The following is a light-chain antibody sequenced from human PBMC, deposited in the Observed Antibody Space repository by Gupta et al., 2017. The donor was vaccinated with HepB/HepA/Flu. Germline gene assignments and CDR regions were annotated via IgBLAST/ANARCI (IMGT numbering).Light chain of an antibody. V-gene: IGKV1-27*01. CDR2: TAS. CDR1: QDISNY. Sequence: DIQMTQSPSSLSASVGDRVTITCRASQDISNYLAWYQQKPGKVPKLLIFTASTLQSGVPSRFSGSGSGTDFTLTISSLQPEDVASYYCQKYYSAPYTFGHGTRVDIK. J-gene: IGKJ3*01. CDR3: QKYYSAPYT.